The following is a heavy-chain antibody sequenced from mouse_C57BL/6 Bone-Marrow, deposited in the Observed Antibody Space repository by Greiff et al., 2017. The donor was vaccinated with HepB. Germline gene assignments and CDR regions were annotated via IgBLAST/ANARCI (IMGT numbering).Heavy chain of an antibody. J-gene: IGHJ2*01. V-gene: IGHV1-55*01. D-gene: IGHD1-1*01. CDR1: GYTFTSYW. CDR3: ASAPSHYYGSSYDYFDY. CDR2: IYPGSGST. Sequence: QVQLQQPGAELVKPGASVKMSCKASGYTFTSYWITWVKQRPGQGLEWIGDIYPGSGSTNYNEKFKSKATLTVDTSSSTAYMQLSSLTSEDSAVYYCASAPSHYYGSSYDYFDYWGQGTTLTVSS.